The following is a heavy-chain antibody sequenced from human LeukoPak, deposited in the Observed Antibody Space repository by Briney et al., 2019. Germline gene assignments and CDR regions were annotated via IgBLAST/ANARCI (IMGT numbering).Heavy chain of an antibody. J-gene: IGHJ4*02. CDR1: GGTFSSYA. V-gene: IGHV1-69*04. D-gene: IGHD4-17*01. CDR3: ARDLNRGTTVTTGDY. Sequence: ASVKVSCKASGGTFSSYAISWVRQAPGQGLEWVGRIIPILGIANYAQKFQGRVTITADKSTSTAYMELSSLRSEDTAVYYCARDLNRGTTVTTGDYWGQGTLVTVSS. CDR2: IIPILGIA.